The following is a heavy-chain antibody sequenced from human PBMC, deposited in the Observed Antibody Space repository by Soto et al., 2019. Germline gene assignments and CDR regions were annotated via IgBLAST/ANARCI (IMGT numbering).Heavy chain of an antibody. D-gene: IGHD7-27*01. CDR2: ISETGSHT. CDR3: ARSLRATSPLTF. CDR1: GFRFTDYH. Sequence: VLLVDSGGGLVKPGGSLRLSCEASGFRFTDYHMSWIRQSPGKGLEWVALISETGSHTAYAESVQGRFIISRDNARPSVFLQMNSLRSEDTALYFCARSLRATSPLTFWGQGTPVTVTS. V-gene: IGHV3-11*06. J-gene: IGHJ4*02.